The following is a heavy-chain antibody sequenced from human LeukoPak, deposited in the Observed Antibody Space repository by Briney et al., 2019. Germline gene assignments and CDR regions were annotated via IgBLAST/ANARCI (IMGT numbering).Heavy chain of an antibody. Sequence: SETLSLTCAVSGGSISSYYWSWIRQPPGKGLEWIGYIYYSGSTNYNPSLKSRVTISVDTSKNQFSPKLNSVTAADTAVYYCARHLYYYYGMDVWGQGTTVTVSS. CDR3: ARHLYYYYGMDV. CDR2: IYYSGST. J-gene: IGHJ6*02. V-gene: IGHV4-59*08. CDR1: GGSISSYY.